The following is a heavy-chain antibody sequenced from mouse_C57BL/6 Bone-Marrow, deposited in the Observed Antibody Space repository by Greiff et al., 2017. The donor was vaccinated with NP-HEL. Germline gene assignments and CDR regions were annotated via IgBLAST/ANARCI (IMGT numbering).Heavy chain of an antibody. CDR3: ARFFFITTVVAFDY. Sequence: QVQLQQSGPELVKPGASVKISCKASGYTFTDYYINWVKQRPGQGLEWIGWIYPGSGNTNYNEKFKSKATLTVDKTSRTAYMQLSSLQSDDSAVYYSARFFFITTVVAFDYWGQGTTLTVSS. V-gene: IGHV1-84*01. CDR2: IYPGSGNT. D-gene: IGHD1-1*01. CDR1: GYTFTDYY. J-gene: IGHJ2*01.